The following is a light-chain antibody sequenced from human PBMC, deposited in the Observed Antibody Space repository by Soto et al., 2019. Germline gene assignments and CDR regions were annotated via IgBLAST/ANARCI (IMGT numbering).Light chain of an antibody. Sequence: EIVMTQSPATLSVSPGERATLSCRASQSVSSNLAWYQHKPGQAPRLLIYGASTRATGIPARCSGRGSGTELTLPTSSLQSRDFAVDDWQQHNNWPTGNTFGQGTKLEIK. CDR2: GAS. CDR3: QQHNNWPTGNT. J-gene: IGKJ2*01. V-gene: IGKV3-15*01. CDR1: QSVSSN.